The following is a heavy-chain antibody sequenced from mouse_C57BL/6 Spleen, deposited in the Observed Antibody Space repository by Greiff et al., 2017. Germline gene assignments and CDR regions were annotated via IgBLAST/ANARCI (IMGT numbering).Heavy chain of an antibody. CDR1: GYTFTSYW. Sequence: VQLQQPGAELVRPGSSVKLSCKASGYTFTSYWMDWVKQRPGQGLEWIGNIYPSDSETHYNQKFKDKATLTVDKSSSTAYMQLSSLTSEDSAVYYCARRTGDWYCDVWGTGTTVTVSS. V-gene: IGHV1-61*01. J-gene: IGHJ1*03. CDR3: ARRTGDWYCDV. D-gene: IGHD4-1*01. CDR2: IYPSDSET.